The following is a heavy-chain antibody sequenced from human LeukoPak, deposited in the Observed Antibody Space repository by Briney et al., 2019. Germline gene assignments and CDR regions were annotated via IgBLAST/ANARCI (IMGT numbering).Heavy chain of an antibody. D-gene: IGHD3-10*01. Sequence: ASVKVSCKVSGYTLTDLSMHWVRQPPGKGLERMGVFDPEDGETIYAQKFQGRVTMTEDTSTDTAYMELSSLRSEDTAVYYCATFIRLADYYFDYWGQGTLVTVSS. CDR2: FDPEDGET. J-gene: IGHJ4*02. V-gene: IGHV1-24*01. CDR1: GYTLTDLS. CDR3: ATFIRLADYYFDY.